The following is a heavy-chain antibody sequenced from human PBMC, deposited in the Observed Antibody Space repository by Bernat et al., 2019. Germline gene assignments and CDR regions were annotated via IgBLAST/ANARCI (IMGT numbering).Heavy chain of an antibody. CDR3: KTGWFGVFDH. CDR1: GFTFSNAW. J-gene: IGHJ4*02. Sequence: EVQLVESGGGLVKPGGSLRLSCAASGFTFSNAWINWVRQAPGKGLEWVGRIKSKTDGGTTDYAAPVKGRFSISRDDSKNALYLQMNSLKTEDTAVYYCKTGWFGVFDHWGQGTLVTVSS. D-gene: IGHD3-10*01. CDR2: IKSKTDGGTT. V-gene: IGHV3-15*07.